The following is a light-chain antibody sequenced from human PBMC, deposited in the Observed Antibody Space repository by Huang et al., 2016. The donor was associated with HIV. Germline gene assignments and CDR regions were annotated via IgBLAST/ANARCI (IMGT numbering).Light chain of an antibody. Sequence: DIVMTQSPDSLPVSLGERATINCKSSQSVLDSSNRKNYLAWYQQKPGQPPKLLLYWATVRESGVPYRFRGSGSGTEFTLTINKLQAEDVAVYYCQQYYSTPAFGQGTNVDI. CDR2: WAT. CDR1: QSVLDSSNRKNY. J-gene: IGKJ1*01. V-gene: IGKV4-1*01. CDR3: QQYYSTPA.